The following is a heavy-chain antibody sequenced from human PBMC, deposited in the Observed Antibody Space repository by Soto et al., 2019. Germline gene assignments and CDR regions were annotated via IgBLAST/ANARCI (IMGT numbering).Heavy chain of an antibody. V-gene: IGHV1-69*11. CDR3: AKAIQACADYFDI. CDR2: IIPIIGTT. Sequence: GASVKVSCKASGGGFSSHAVSWVRQAPGQGLEWLGRIIPIIGTTDYAQKFQGRVTITADASTSTTSMELGGLGYDDTAVYYCAKAIQACADYFDIWGQGTLVTVSS. CDR1: GGGFSSHA. D-gene: IGHD1-1*01. J-gene: IGHJ4*02.